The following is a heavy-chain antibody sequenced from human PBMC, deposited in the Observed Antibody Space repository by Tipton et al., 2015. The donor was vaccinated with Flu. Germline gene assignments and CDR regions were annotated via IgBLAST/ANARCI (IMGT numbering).Heavy chain of an antibody. Sequence: SLRLSCAASGFTFRSYWMHWVRQAPGNGLVWVSRIDNDGSSTNYADSVKGRFTISGDNAKNTLYLQMNSLRAEDTAVYYCAREGNGYNSDFWGQGTLVTVSS. CDR3: AREGNGYNSDF. J-gene: IGHJ4*02. D-gene: IGHD5-24*01. CDR1: GFTFRSYW. CDR2: IDNDGSST. V-gene: IGHV3-74*01.